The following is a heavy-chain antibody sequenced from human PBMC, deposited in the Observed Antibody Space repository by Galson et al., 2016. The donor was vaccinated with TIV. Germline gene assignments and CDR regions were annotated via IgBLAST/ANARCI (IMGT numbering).Heavy chain of an antibody. CDR3: AKVISSGSYSHGDAFDI. D-gene: IGHD3-10*01. J-gene: IGHJ3*02. CDR2: ISGSGTHT. Sequence: SLRLSCAVSGFSFSNFGMNWVRQAPGKGLEWVSGISGSGTHTYFADSVKGRFTISRDHSKYIVFLQMNSLRADDTAKYYCAKVISSGSYSHGDAFDIWGQGTMVTVSS. V-gene: IGHV3-23*01. CDR1: GFSFSNFG.